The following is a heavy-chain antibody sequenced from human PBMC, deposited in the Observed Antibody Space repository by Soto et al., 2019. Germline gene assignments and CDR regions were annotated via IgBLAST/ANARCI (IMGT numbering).Heavy chain of an antibody. V-gene: IGHV4-31*03. CDR1: GGSISSGDYY. Sequence: QVQLQESGPGLVKPSQTLSLTCTVSGGSISSGDYYWSWIRQHPGKGLEWIGYIYYSGSTYYHPSLKSRVTISVDTSKNQFSLKLNSVTAADTAVYYCARWWSGSRQGFDPWGQGTLVTVSS. J-gene: IGHJ5*02. CDR2: IYYSGST. CDR3: ARWWSGSRQGFDP. D-gene: IGHD3-3*01.